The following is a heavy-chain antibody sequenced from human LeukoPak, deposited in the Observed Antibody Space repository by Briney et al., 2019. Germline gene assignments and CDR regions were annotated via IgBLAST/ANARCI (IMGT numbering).Heavy chain of an antibody. CDR3: ARSPFYDFWSGYYSGNWFDP. Sequence: SETLSLTCAVYGGSFSGYYWSWIRQPPGKGLEWIGEINHSGSTNYNPSLESRVTISVDTSKNQFSLKLSSVTAADTAVYYCARSPFYDFWSGYYSGNWFDPWGQGTLVTVSS. J-gene: IGHJ5*02. CDR1: GGSFSGYY. CDR2: INHSGST. D-gene: IGHD3-3*01. V-gene: IGHV4-34*01.